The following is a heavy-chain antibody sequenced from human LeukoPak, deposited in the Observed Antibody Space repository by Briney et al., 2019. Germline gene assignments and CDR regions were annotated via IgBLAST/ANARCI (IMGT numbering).Heavy chain of an antibody. D-gene: IGHD3-3*01. CDR1: GFTFSSYW. V-gene: IGHV3-7*01. Sequence: GGSLRLSCAASGFTFSSYWMSWVRQAPGKGLEWVANIKQDGSEKYYVDSVKGRFTISRDNAKNSLYLQMNSLRAEDTAVYYCAVDSPRRLVDMDVWGKGTTVTVSS. CDR3: AVDSPRRLVDMDV. CDR2: IKQDGSEK. J-gene: IGHJ6*03.